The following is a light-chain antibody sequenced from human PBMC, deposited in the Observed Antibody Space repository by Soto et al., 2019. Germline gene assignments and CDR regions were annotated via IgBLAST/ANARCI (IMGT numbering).Light chain of an antibody. CDR3: DSYTISRAHV. CDR1: SSDVGGFNY. CDR2: QVS. J-gene: IGLJ1*01. V-gene: IGLV2-14*03. Sequence: QSLLTQPASVSGSPGQSSTISCTGTSSDVGGFNYVSWYQQQSVKAHKLIIHQVSYWPAGASNRFSGSNSVNTASLFISGLQAEDDSVYYCDSYTISRAHVFGIGSRVTV.